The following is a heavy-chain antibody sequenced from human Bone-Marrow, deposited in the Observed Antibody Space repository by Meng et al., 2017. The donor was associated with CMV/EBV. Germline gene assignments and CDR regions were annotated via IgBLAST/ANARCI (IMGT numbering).Heavy chain of an antibody. Sequence: GGSLRLPCAASGFTFSSYRMHWVRQAPGKGLVWVSRINSDGSSTSYADSVKGRFTISRDNAKNTMYLQMNSLRAEDTAVYYCARPYCSSSSCYMSGHGMDVWGQGTTVTVSS. V-gene: IGHV3-74*01. D-gene: IGHD2-15*01. CDR2: INSDGSST. J-gene: IGHJ6*02. CDR3: ARPYCSSSSCYMSGHGMDV. CDR1: GFTFSSYR.